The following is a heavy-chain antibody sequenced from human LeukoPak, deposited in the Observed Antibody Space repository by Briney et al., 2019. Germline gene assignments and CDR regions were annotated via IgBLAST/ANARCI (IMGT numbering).Heavy chain of an antibody. CDR2: INPNSGGT. V-gene: IGHV1-2*02. Sequence: GASVKVSCKASGYTFTGYYMHWVRQAPGQGLEWMGWINPNSGGTNYAQKFQGRVTMTRDTSISTAYMELSRLRSDDTAVYYCARVMTTVTYPLDAFDIWGQGTMVTVSS. CDR1: GYTFTGYY. CDR3: ARVMTTVTYPLDAFDI. J-gene: IGHJ3*02. D-gene: IGHD4-17*01.